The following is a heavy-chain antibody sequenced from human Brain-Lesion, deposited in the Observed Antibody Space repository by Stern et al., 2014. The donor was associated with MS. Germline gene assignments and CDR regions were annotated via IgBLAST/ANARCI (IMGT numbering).Heavy chain of an antibody. CDR2: ISSSSTYM. V-gene: IGHV3-21*01. CDR1: GFNLSSYA. Sequence: EVQLVESGGGLVKPGGSLRLSCAASGFNLSSYAMTWVRQAPGKGLEWVSSISSSSTYMYHADSVKGRFTISRDNAKNSLYLQMKSLRAEDTGVYYCASSIVVVPAAENKGFDPWGQGTLVTVSS. D-gene: IGHD2-2*01. CDR3: ASSIVVVPAAENKGFDP. J-gene: IGHJ5*02.